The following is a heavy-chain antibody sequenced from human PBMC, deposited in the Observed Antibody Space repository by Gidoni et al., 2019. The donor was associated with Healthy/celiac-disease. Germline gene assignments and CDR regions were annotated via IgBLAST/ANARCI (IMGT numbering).Heavy chain of an antibody. V-gene: IGHV4-34*01. CDR2: INHSGST. J-gene: IGHJ1*01. CDR3: ARSPPLLRGYFQH. D-gene: IGHD3-16*01. CDR1: GGSFSGYY. Sequence: QVQLQQWGAGLLKPSETLSLTCAVYGGSFSGYYWSWIRQPPGKGLEWIGEINHSGSTNYNPSLKSRVTISVDTSKNQFSLKLSSVTAADTAVYYCARSPPLLRGYFQHWGQGTLVTVSS.